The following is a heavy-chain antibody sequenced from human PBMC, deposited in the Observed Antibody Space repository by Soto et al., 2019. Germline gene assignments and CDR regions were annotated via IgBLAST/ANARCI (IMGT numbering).Heavy chain of an antibody. CDR2: ISGSGGNT. J-gene: IGHJ4*02. Sequence: PGGSLRLSCAVSGFSSSSYAMAWVRQAPGKGLEWVSAISGSGGNTYYADSAKGRFTISRDNSKNTLYLQMNSLRAEDTAVYYCASDQSYDFWSDFDYWGQGILVTVS. D-gene: IGHD3-3*01. V-gene: IGHV3-23*01. CDR1: GFSSSSYA. CDR3: ASDQSYDFWSDFDY.